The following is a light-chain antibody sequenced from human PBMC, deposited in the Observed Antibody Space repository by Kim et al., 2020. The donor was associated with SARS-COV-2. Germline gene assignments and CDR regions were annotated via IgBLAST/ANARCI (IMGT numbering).Light chain of an antibody. CDR3: QTWGTGWV. V-gene: IGLV4-69*01. Sequence: GASVKLTCTLSSGHSSSAIAWHQQQPEKGPRYLMKVNSDGSHNKGDGIPDRFSGSSSGAERYLTISSLQSDDEADYYCQTWGTGWVFGGGTQLTVL. CDR1: SGHSSSA. J-gene: IGLJ3*02. CDR2: VNSDGSH.